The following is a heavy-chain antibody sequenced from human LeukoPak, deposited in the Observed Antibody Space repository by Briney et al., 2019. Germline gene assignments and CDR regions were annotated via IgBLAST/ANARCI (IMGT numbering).Heavy chain of an antibody. V-gene: IGHV3-66*01. CDR3: ARTWNGAFDI. J-gene: IGHJ3*02. CDR1: GFTVSSTY. CDR2: IYSGGST. D-gene: IGHD1-1*01. Sequence: FSAASGFTVSSTYMSRVRQAPGKGLECVSVIYSGGSTYYADSVKGRFTTSRDNSKNTVYLQMNSLRAEDTAVYYCARTWNGAFDIWGQGTMVTVSS.